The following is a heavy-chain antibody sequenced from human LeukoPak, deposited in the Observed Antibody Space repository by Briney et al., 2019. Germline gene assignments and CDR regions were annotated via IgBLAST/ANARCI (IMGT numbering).Heavy chain of an antibody. CDR2: ISSSSNYI. Sequence: PGGFLRLSCAASGFTFSSYSMNWVRQAPGKGLEWVSSISSSSNYIHYADSVKGRFTISRDNAKNSLYLQMNSLRAEDTAVYYCARGLRGDFDYWGQGTLVTVSS. J-gene: IGHJ4*02. CDR3: ARGLRGDFDY. CDR1: GFTFSSYS. D-gene: IGHD3-16*01. V-gene: IGHV3-21*01.